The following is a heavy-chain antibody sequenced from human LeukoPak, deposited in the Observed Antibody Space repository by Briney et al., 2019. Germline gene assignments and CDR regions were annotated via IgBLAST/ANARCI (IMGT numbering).Heavy chain of an antibody. J-gene: IGHJ4*02. D-gene: IGHD2-2*01. Sequence: KPSETLSLTCAVSGYSISSGYYWGWIRQPPGKGLEWIGSIYHSGSTYYNPSLKSRVTISVDTSKNQFSLKLSSVTAADTAVCYCSALGYCSSTSCYGRGFDYWGQGTLVTVSS. CDR2: IYHSGST. V-gene: IGHV4-38-2*01. CDR3: SALGYCSSTSCYGRGFDY. CDR1: GYSISSGYY.